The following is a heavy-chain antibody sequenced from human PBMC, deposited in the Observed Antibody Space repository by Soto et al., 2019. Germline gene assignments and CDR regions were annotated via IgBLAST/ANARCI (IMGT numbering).Heavy chain of an antibody. Sequence: GSLRLSCSASVFTFSSYGMHWVRQAPGKGLEWVAVIWYDGSNKYYADSVKGRFTISRDNSKNTLYLQMNSLRAEDTAVYYCARDLYSSSPYYYYYYGMDVWGQGTTVTVAS. CDR3: ARDLYSSSPYYYYYYGMDV. D-gene: IGHD6-13*01. CDR2: IWYDGSNK. J-gene: IGHJ6*02. V-gene: IGHV3-33*01. CDR1: VFTFSSYG.